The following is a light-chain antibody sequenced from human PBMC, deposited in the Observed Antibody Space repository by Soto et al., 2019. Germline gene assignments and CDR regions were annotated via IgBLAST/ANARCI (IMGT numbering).Light chain of an antibody. J-gene: IGKJ1*01. CDR2: GAS. CDR1: QSVSGS. Sequence: EIVSTQSPATLSVSPVERSTISCRASQSVSGSLAWYQQKPGQAPRLLIYGASSRATGIPDRFSGSGSGTDFTLTISRLEPEDFAVYYCQQYGSSPWTCGQGNKGDIK. V-gene: IGKV3-20*01. CDR3: QQYGSSPWT.